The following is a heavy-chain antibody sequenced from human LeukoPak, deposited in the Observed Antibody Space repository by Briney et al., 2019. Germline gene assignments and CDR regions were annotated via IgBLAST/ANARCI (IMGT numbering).Heavy chain of an antibody. J-gene: IGHJ4*02. Sequence: SETLSLTCTVSGVSISSSNSYWGWIRQPPGKGLEWIGSIYYSGNTYYNASLKSQVSISIDTSKNQFSLKLSSVTAADTAVYYCARNNDCGGDCYLDYWGQGTLVTVSS. CDR2: IYYSGNT. V-gene: IGHV4-39*07. D-gene: IGHD2-21*02. CDR1: GVSISSSNSY. CDR3: ARNNDCGGDCYLDY.